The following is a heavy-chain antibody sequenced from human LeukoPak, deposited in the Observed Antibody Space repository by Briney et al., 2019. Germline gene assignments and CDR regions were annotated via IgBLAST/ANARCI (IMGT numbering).Heavy chain of an antibody. CDR1: GFTFSDYH. V-gene: IGHV3-11*04. CDR3: AREVGWSSSWYYYYYYMDV. D-gene: IGHD6-13*01. Sequence: GGSLRLSCAASGFTFSDYHMNWIRQAPGKGLEWVSYISNSGGSIFYAGSVKGRFTISRDNAKNSLYLQMNGLRAEDTAVYYCAREVGWSSSWYYYYYYMDVWGKGTTVTVSS. CDR2: ISNSGGSI. J-gene: IGHJ6*03.